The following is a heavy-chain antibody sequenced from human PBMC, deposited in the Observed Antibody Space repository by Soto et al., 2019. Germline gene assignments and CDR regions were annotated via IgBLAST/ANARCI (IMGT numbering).Heavy chain of an antibody. J-gene: IGHJ6*03. CDR1: GGSISSYY. D-gene: IGHD6-6*01. CDR2: IYYSGST. Sequence: SETLSLTCTVSGGSISSYYWSWIRQPPGKGLEWIGYIYYSGSTNYNPSLKSRVTISVDTSKNQFSLKLSSVTAADTAVYYCARRIAARRVDYYYYMDVWGKGTTVTVSS. CDR3: ARRIAARRVDYYYYMDV. V-gene: IGHV4-59*08.